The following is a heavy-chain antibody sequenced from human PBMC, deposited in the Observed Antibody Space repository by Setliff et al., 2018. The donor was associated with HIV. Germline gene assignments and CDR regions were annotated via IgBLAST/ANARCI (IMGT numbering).Heavy chain of an antibody. Sequence: PSETLSLTCTVSGGSTSSHYWSWIRQPPGKGLEWIGYIYYSGSTNYNPSLKSRVTMSVDTSKNQFSLKLSSVTAADTAVYYCARDGPLEGSYRYYYYYMDVWGKGTTVTVSS. CDR1: GGSTSSHY. V-gene: IGHV4-59*11. CDR2: IYYSGST. CDR3: ARDGPLEGSYRYYYYYMDV. J-gene: IGHJ6*03. D-gene: IGHD3-10*01.